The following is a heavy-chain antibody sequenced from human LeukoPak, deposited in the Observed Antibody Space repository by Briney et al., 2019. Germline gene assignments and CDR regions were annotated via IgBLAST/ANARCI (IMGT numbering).Heavy chain of an antibody. CDR3: ARGDFWSGIDY. J-gene: IGHJ4*02. CDR2: INHSGST. V-gene: IGHV4-34*01. CDR1: GGSFSGYY. Sequence: SETLSLTCAVYGGSFSGYYWSWIRQPPGKGLEWIGEINHSGSTNYNPSLKSRVTISVDTSKNQFSLKLSSVTAADTAVYYCARGDFWSGIDYWGQGTLVTVSS. D-gene: IGHD3-3*01.